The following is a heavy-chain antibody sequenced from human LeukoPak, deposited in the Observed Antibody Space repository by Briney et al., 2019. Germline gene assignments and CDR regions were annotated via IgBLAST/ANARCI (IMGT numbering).Heavy chain of an antibody. Sequence: SETLSLTCTVSGGSISSYYWSWIRQPAGKGLEWIGRIYTSGSTNYNPSLKSRVTMSVDTSKNQFSLKLSSVTATDTAVYYCAREREGIVVPAAPTYFDYWGLGTLVTVSS. J-gene: IGHJ4*02. V-gene: IGHV4-4*07. CDR2: IYTSGST. CDR3: AREREGIVVPAAPTYFDY. CDR1: GGSISSYY. D-gene: IGHD2-2*01.